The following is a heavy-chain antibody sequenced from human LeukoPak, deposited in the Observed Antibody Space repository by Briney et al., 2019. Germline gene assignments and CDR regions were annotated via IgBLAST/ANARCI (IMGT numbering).Heavy chain of an antibody. CDR1: GFTFSSFE. CDR3: ARACGANCYAVDYYYYGMDV. V-gene: IGHV3-48*03. J-gene: IGHJ6*02. D-gene: IGHD2-21*02. Sequence: PGGSLRLSCAVSGFTFSSFEMNWVRQAPGKGLEWVSYISSSGSSIYYADSVKGRFTISRDNAKNSLYLQMNSLGAGDTAVYYCARACGANCYAVDYYYYGMDVWGQGTTVTVSS. CDR2: ISSSGSSI.